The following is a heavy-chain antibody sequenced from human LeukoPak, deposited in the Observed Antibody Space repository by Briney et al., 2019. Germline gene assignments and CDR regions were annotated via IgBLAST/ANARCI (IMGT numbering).Heavy chain of an antibody. CDR3: ARGLKDDSSGYYYYYYGMDV. J-gene: IGHJ6*02. Sequence: SETLSLTCAVYGGSFSGYYWSWIRQPPGKGLEWIGEINHSGSTNYNPSLKSRVTISVDTSKNQFSLKLSSVTAADTAVYYCARGLKDDSSGYYYYYYGMDVWGQGTMVTVSS. CDR1: GGSFSGYY. CDR2: INHSGST. D-gene: IGHD3-22*01. V-gene: IGHV4-34*01.